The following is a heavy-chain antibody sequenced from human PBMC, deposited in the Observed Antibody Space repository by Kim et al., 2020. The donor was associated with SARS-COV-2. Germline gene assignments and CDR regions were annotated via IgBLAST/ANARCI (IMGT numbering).Heavy chain of an antibody. Sequence: STYYAYSVKGRFTISRDNSQNTLCLQMNSLGAEDTAVYYCAIGSQNAFDIWGQGTMVTVSS. CDR3: AIGSQNAFDI. CDR2: ST. J-gene: IGHJ3*02. V-gene: IGHV3-53*01.